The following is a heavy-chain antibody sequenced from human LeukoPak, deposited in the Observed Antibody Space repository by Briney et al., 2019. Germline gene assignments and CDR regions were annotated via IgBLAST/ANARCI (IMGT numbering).Heavy chain of an antibody. D-gene: IGHD1-26*01. Sequence: EASVKVSCKASGYTFSDYYMHWVRQARGQGLEWMGWINPNSGDTKYAQKFQGRVTMTRDTSISTAYVELSRLQSDDTAVYYCARDGESSGSDDFDFWGQGTLVTVSS. J-gene: IGHJ4*02. CDR1: GYTFSDYY. CDR2: INPNSGDT. V-gene: IGHV1-2*02. CDR3: ARDGESSGSDDFDF.